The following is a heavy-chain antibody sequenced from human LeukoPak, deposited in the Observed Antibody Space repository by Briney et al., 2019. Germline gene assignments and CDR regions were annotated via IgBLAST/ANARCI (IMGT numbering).Heavy chain of an antibody. J-gene: IGHJ4*02. Sequence: PGGPLRLSCTASGFTFGDYAMTWFRQAPGKGLEWVGFIRSKVSGGTTEYAASVKGRFTISRDDSKRIASLQMNSLNTEDTAVYYCSSGGYQFEYWGQGTLVTVSS. D-gene: IGHD3-16*02. CDR1: GFTFGDYA. CDR3: SSGGYQFEY. CDR2: IRSKVSGGTT. V-gene: IGHV3-49*03.